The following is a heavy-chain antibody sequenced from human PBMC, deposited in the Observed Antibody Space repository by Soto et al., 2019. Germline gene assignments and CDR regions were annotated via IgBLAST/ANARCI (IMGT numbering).Heavy chain of an antibody. Sequence: PSETLSLTCAVYCGSFSGHYWTWIRQPPGTGLEWIGEINHSGSTNYNPSLKSRVTISVDTSKNQFSLKLTSVTAADTAVYYCARDKITGLFDYWGQGTLVT. D-gene: IGHD2-8*02. CDR1: CGSFSGHY. CDR3: ARDKITGLFDY. CDR2: INHSGST. V-gene: IGHV4-34*01. J-gene: IGHJ4*02.